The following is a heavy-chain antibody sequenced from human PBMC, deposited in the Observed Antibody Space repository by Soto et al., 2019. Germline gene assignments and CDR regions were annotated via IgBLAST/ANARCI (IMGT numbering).Heavy chain of an antibody. CDR3: AKQPWRAVAGLAYYFDY. CDR1: GFSFSSYA. D-gene: IGHD6-19*01. V-gene: IGHV3-23*01. Sequence: GGSLRLSCAASGFSFSSYAMSWVRQAAGEGLEWVSAISGSGGSTYYADSVKGRFTISRDNSKNTLYLQMNSLRAEDTAVYYCAKQPWRAVAGLAYYFDYWGQGTLVTVSS. J-gene: IGHJ4*02. CDR2: ISGSGGST.